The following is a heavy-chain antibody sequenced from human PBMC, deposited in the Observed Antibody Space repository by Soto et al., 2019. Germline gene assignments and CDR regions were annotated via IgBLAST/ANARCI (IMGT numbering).Heavy chain of an antibody. CDR1: GFSLSTSGVG. Sequence: QITLKESGPTLVKPTQTLTLTCTFSGFSLSTSGVGVGWIRQPPGKALEWLALIYWDDDKRYSPSLKSRLNITKDTSKNQVVLTMTNMDPVYTATYYCAHVYGGYDDFDYWGQGTLVTVSS. D-gene: IGHD5-12*01. CDR2: IYWDDDK. CDR3: AHVYGGYDDFDY. V-gene: IGHV2-5*02. J-gene: IGHJ4*02.